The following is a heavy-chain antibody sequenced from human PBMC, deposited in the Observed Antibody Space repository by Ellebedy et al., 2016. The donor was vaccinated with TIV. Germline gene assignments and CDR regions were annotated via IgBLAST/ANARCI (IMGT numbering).Heavy chain of an antibody. D-gene: IGHD3-10*01. CDR1: GYKFTHYG. Sequence: AASVKVSCKASGYKFTHYGISWVRQAPGQGIEWLAWISHYNGDTHSAQKFQGIVTMTTDTPTSTAYMELKSLTSADTAFYYCSTDPTDFYCSGNLIYFWGQGSLVTVSS. V-gene: IGHV1-18*01. J-gene: IGHJ4*02. CDR3: STDPTDFYCSGNLIYF. CDR2: ISHYNGDT.